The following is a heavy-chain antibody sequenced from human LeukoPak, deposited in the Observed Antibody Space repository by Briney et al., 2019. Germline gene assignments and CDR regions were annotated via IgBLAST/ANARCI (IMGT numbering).Heavy chain of an antibody. J-gene: IGHJ4*02. CDR1: GFTFSSYA. V-gene: IGHV3-23*01. D-gene: IGHD2-2*01. CDR3: AKDLNPGCSSTSCYAFDY. Sequence: GGSVRLSCVASGFTFSSYAVSWVRQAPGKGLAWVSAISGSGGTTYYADSVKGRFTISRDNSKNTLYLQMNSLRAEDTAVYYCAKDLNPGCSSTSCYAFDYWGQGALVTVSS. CDR2: ISGSGGTT.